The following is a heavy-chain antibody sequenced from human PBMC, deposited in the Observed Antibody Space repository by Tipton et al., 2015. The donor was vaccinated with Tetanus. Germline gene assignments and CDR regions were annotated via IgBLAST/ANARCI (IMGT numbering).Heavy chain of an antibody. CDR1: GGSISSYH. J-gene: IGHJ4*02. V-gene: IGHV4-59*01. CDR3: ARGGAVYGDYEPPDY. CDR2: IYYSGST. Sequence: TLSLTCTVSGGSISSYHWIWIRQPPGKGLEWIGYIYYSGSTNYNPSLKSRVTISVDTSKNQFSLKLSSVTAADTAVYYCARGGAVYGDYEPPDYWGQGTLVTVSA. D-gene: IGHD4-17*01.